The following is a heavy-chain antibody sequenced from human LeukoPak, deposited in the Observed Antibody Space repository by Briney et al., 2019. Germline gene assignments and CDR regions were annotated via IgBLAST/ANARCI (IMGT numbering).Heavy chain of an antibody. V-gene: IGHV3-49*04. CDR2: IKSKGFGGTA. D-gene: IGHD5-18*01. J-gene: IGHJ4*02. CDR1: GFNFGDYG. CDR3: TKTESSHGYLFVSDY. Sequence: GGSLRLSCIASGFNFGDYGVAWVRQAPGKGLDWVGFIKSKGFGGTAEYAASVKGRFTISRDDSKSIAYLQMTSLKTDDTAVYYCTKTESSHGYLFVSDYWGQGTLVSVSS.